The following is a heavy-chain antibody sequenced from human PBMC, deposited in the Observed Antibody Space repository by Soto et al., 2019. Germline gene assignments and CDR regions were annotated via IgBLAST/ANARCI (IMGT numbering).Heavy chain of an antibody. J-gene: IGHJ4*02. CDR2: MSLDGNSK. D-gene: IGHD2-21*01. CDR3: TRGRSMIANDDFEY. V-gene: IGHV3-30-3*01. Sequence: PGWSLRLSCAASGFAVSSYSMHWVRQAPGKGLEWVAAMSLDGNSKYFADSVKGRFKISRDTSKNTWSLEMESLGVKDSALYHCTRGRSMIANDDFEYWGQGTQVTVYS. CDR1: GFAVSSYS.